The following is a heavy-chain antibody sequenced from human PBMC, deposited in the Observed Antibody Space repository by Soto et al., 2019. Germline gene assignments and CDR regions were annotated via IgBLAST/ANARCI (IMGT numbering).Heavy chain of an antibody. D-gene: IGHD3-3*01. CDR3: ARGQRFSDWFDP. Sequence: CLTCTVSGGAISTYYWTWIRQPAGKGLEWIGRIYSSGSTKYNPSLQSRVTMSLDTSNNQFSLRLTSVTAADTAVYYCARGQRFSDWFDPWGQGTLVTVSS. CDR2: IYSSGST. V-gene: IGHV4-4*07. CDR1: GGAISTYY. J-gene: IGHJ5*02.